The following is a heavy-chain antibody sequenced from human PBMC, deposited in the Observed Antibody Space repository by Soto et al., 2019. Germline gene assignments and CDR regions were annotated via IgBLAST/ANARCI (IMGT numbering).Heavy chain of an antibody. D-gene: IGHD5-12*01. J-gene: IGHJ4*02. CDR1: GFTFSSYW. V-gene: IGHV3-74*01. Sequence: EVQLVESGGGLVQPGGSLRLSCAASGFTFSSYWMHWVRQAPGKGLVWVSRINSDGSTTTYADSVKGRFTISRDNAKNTVYLQMNSLRAEDTAVYYCVGVPTGGYAFSLDDYWGQGTLVTVSS. CDR2: INSDGSTT. CDR3: VGVPTGGYAFSLDDY.